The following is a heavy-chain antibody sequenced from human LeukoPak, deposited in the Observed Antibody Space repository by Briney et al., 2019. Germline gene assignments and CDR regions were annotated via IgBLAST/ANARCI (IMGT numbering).Heavy chain of an antibody. Sequence: PGRSLRLSCAASGFTFDDYAMHWVLQAPGEGLEWVSGISWNSGSIGYADSVKGRFTISRDNAKNSLYLQMNSLSAEDTAVYYCARVRPGIAAAGLGDYWGQGTLVTVSS. D-gene: IGHD6-13*01. CDR1: GFTFDDYA. V-gene: IGHV3-9*01. CDR3: ARVRPGIAAAGLGDY. CDR2: ISWNSGSI. J-gene: IGHJ4*02.